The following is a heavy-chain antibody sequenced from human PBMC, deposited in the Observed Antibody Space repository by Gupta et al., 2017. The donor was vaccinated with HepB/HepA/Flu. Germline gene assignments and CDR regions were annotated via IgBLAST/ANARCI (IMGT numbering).Heavy chain of an antibody. J-gene: IGHJ3*02. CDR3: ARDRSTSTGDAFDI. Sequence: QVQLVQSGAEVKKPGASVKVSCKASGDYFTGHYLHWVRQAPGQGLELMGWINPHNGGTNYAEKFQGWVTMTRDTSISTAYMELSRLRPDDTAVYYCARDRSTSTGDAFDIWGQGAMVTVSS. V-gene: IGHV1-2*04. D-gene: IGHD6-6*01. CDR2: INPHNGGT. CDR1: GDYFTGHY.